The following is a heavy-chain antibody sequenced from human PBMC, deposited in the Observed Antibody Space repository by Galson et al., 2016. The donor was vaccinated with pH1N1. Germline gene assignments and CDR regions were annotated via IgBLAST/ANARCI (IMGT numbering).Heavy chain of an antibody. CDR3: ARVEGRAAAGTTD. V-gene: IGHV1-2*06. Sequence: SVKVSCKASGYRFRDYYVHWVRQAPGHGLEWIGRVDPKTGGTKYGQKFQGRVTMTSDTSITTGYMESTRLKAAEPALYYCARVEGRAAAGTTDWGQGTLVTVS. D-gene: IGHD6-13*01. J-gene: IGHJ4*01. CDR1: GYRFRDYY. CDR2: VDPKTGGT.